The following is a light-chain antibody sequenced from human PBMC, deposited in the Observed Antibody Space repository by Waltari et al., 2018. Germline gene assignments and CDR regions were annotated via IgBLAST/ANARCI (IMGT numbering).Light chain of an antibody. Sequence: QSALTQPASVSGSPGQSITISCTGTGSDVGTYNLVSWYQQLPGKVPKLLIYEGNKRALGVSDRVSGSKSGNTASLTISGLQAEDEGDYYCCSFAGRNVYVFGTGTKVTVL. CDR1: GSDVGTYNL. CDR3: CSFAGRNVYV. CDR2: EGN. J-gene: IGLJ1*01. V-gene: IGLV2-23*01.